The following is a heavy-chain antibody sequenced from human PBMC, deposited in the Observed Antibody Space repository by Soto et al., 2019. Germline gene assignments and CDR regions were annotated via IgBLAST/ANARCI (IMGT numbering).Heavy chain of an antibody. J-gene: IGHJ4*01. CDR1: GYTFSNYG. Sequence: QVQLVQSGAKMEKPGASVTVSCKASGYTFSNYGTTWVRQAPGQGLEWMGWISAYNGNTAYAQNLQGRFTMTTDTSTNTSYMELRSLGADDTAVYYCVRDRVAEAGPFDYWGLGTLVTVSS. CDR3: VRDRVAEAGPFDY. CDR2: ISAYNGNT. D-gene: IGHD6-13*01. V-gene: IGHV1-18*01.